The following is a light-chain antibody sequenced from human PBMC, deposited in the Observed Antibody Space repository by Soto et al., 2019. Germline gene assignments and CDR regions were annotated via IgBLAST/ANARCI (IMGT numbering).Light chain of an antibody. Sequence: LTQPPSASGTPGQRVTISCSGSSSNIGSNTVNWYQQLPGTAPKLLIYSNNQRPSGVPDRFSGSKSGTSASLAISGLQSEDEADYYCAAWDDSLNGGVFGGGTKLTVL. J-gene: IGLJ2*01. CDR2: SNN. CDR1: SSNIGSNT. CDR3: AAWDDSLNGGV. V-gene: IGLV1-44*01.